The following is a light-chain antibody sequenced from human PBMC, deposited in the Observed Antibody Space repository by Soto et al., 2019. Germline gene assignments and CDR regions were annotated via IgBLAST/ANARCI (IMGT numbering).Light chain of an antibody. V-gene: IGKV3-11*01. J-gene: IGKJ4*01. CDR3: QQRTNWPLT. CDR1: QSAT. CDR2: DTS. Sequence: EIVLTQSPATLSLSPGERATLSCRASQSATLVWYQQKPGQAPRLLIYDTSNRATGVPARFSGSGSGTDFTLTISGLEPEDFAVYYCQQRTNWPLTFGGGTKVEIK.